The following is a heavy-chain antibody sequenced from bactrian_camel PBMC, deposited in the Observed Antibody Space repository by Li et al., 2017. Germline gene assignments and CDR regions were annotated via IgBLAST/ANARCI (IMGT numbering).Heavy chain of an antibody. CDR3: AAAKTLGAGNCSLDPLYTA. CDR2: VAVYGRT. V-gene: IGHV3S53*01. Sequence: HVQLVESGGGSVQAGKSLRLSCAASGYDYSPNYMVMGWFRQGPGKERDLVACVAVYGRTQYADPVKGRFTISKDDAKNTLYLQMNSLKAEDTAMYYCAAAKTLGAGNCSLDPLYTAWGQGTQVTVS. J-gene: IGHJ6*01. CDR1: GYDYSPNYMV. D-gene: IGHD1*01.